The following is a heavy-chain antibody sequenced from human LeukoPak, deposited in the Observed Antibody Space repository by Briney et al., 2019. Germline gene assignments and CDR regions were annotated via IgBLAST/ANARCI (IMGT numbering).Heavy chain of an antibody. J-gene: IGHJ4*02. CDR3: ATYFYGEYGSYYFDY. CDR2: IYHSGTT. D-gene: IGHD4-17*01. Sequence: PSGTLSLTCAVSGAFITNSHWWSWARQPPGKGLEWIGEIYHSGTTNYNPSLQSRVTMSVDKSKNQFSLKLSSVTAADTAVYYCATYFYGEYGSYYFDYWGQGTQVTVSS. CDR1: GAFITNSHW. V-gene: IGHV4-4*02.